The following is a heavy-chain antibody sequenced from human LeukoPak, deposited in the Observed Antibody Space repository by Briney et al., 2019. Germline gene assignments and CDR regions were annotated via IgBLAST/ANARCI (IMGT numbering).Heavy chain of an antibody. CDR1: GFTFINYA. Sequence: GGSLRLSCAASGFTFINYAMSWVRQAPGKGLEWVSAISGSGASTYYADSVKGRFTISRDNAKNSLYLQMNSLRAEDTAVYYCAREQIDTISWPFGIDYWGQGTLVTVSS. V-gene: IGHV3-23*01. D-gene: IGHD6-13*01. J-gene: IGHJ4*02. CDR2: ISGSGAST. CDR3: AREQIDTISWPFGIDY.